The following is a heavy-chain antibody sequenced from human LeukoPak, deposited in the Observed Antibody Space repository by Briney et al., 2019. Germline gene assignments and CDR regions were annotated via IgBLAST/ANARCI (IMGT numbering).Heavy chain of an antibody. CDR2: IYHSGST. CDR1: GYSISSGYY. CDR3: ANAGEYGEY. Sequence: SETLSLTCTVSGYSISSGYYWGWIRQPPGKGLEWIGSIYHSGSTYYNPSLKSRVTISVDTSKNQFSLKLSSVTAADTAVYYCANAGEYGEYWGQGTLVTVSS. J-gene: IGHJ4*02. D-gene: IGHD3-10*01. V-gene: IGHV4-38-2*02.